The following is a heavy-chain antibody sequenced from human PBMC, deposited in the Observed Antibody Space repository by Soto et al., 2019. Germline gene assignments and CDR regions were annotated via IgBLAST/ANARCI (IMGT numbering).Heavy chain of an antibody. V-gene: IGHV4-39*01. J-gene: IGHJ4*02. Sequence: SETLSLTCTVSGGSISSSSFYWGWIRQPPGKGLEWIGSIYYSGSTYYNPSLKSRVTISVDTSKNQFSLKLSSVTAADTAVYYCARHTPAISISDHWGQGTLVTVPS. CDR1: GGSISSSSFY. CDR3: ARHTPAISISDH. CDR2: IYYSGST. D-gene: IGHD2-15*01.